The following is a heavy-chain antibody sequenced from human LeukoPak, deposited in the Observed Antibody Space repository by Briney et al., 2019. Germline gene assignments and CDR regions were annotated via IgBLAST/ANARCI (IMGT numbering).Heavy chain of an antibody. D-gene: IGHD3-3*01. Sequence: SETLSLTCTVSGGSISGYYWSWIRQPPGKGLEWIGEINHSGSTNYNPSLKSRVTISVDTSKNQFSLKLSSVTAADTAVYYCASRFLERDYWGQGTLVTVSS. CDR3: ASRFLERDY. J-gene: IGHJ4*02. CDR2: INHSGST. CDR1: GGSISGYY. V-gene: IGHV4-34*01.